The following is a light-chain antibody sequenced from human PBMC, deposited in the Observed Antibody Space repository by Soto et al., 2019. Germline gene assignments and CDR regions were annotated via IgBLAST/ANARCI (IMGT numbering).Light chain of an antibody. V-gene: IGKV1-5*03. CDR2: KAS. CDR1: QSISSW. J-gene: IGKJ4*01. Sequence: DSQMTQYPSTLSASVGDRVTITCRASQSISSWLAWYQQKPGKAPKLLISKASTLQSGVPPGFSGSGSGTEFTLTISSLQPDDFATYYCQQYDSYPMTFGGGTKVEIK. CDR3: QQYDSYPMT.